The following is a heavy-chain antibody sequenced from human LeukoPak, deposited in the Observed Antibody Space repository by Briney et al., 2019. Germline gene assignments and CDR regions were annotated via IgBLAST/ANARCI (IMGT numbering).Heavy chain of an antibody. J-gene: IGHJ4*02. CDR3: ARDTQAAYSSSWYGGGN. CDR1: GFTVSSNY. D-gene: IGHD6-13*01. Sequence: GSLRLSCAASGFTVSSNYMSWVRQAPGKGLEWVSVIYSGGSTYYADSVKGRFTISRDNSKNTLYPQMNSLRAEDTAVYYCARDTQAAYSSSWYGGGNWGQGTLVTVSS. V-gene: IGHV3-66*01. CDR2: IYSGGST.